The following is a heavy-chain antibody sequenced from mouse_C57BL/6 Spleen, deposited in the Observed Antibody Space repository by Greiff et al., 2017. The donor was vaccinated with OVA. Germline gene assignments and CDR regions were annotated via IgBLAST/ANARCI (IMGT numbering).Heavy chain of an antibody. CDR3: ARSDYSNFYYFDY. J-gene: IGHJ2*01. D-gene: IGHD2-5*01. V-gene: IGHV7-3*01. CDR2: IRNKANGYTT. Sequence: EVQRVESGGGLVQPGGSLSLSCAASGFTFTDYYMSWVRQPPGKALEWLGFIRNKANGYTTEYSASVKGRFTISRDNSQSILYLQMNALRAEDSATYYCARSDYSNFYYFDYWGQGTTLTVSS. CDR1: GFTFTDYY.